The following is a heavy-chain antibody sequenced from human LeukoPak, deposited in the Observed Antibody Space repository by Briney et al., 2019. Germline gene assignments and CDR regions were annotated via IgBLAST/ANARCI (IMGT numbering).Heavy chain of an antibody. CDR1: RFTFNSSG. CDR2: MSVSGGST. V-gene: IGHV3-23*01. J-gene: IGHJ4*02. D-gene: IGHD4-17*01. CDR3: VTVTSDY. Sequence: GGSLRLSCVASRFTFNSSGMSWVRQPPGKGLEWVSAMSVSGGSTYYADSVKGRFTMSRDNSKNTLYLQMNSLRAEDTAVYYCVTVTSDYWGQGTLVTVSS.